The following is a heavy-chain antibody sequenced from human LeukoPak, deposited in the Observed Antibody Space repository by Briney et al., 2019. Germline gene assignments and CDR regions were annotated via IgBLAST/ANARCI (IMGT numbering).Heavy chain of an antibody. J-gene: IGHJ3*02. V-gene: IGHV3-7*01. Sequence: GGSLRLSCAASGLTFSTYWMSWVRQAPGKGLEWVANIKQDGSEKYYVDSVKGRFTISRDNAKNSLFLQMNSLRAEDTAVYYCARLHSGSYYGDAFDMWGQGTMVTVSS. CDR1: GLTFSTYW. D-gene: IGHD3-10*01. CDR3: ARLHSGSYYGDAFDM. CDR2: IKQDGSEK.